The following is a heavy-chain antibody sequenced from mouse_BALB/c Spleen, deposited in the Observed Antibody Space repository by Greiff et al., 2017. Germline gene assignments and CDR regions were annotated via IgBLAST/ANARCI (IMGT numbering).Heavy chain of an antibody. CDR2: INPSTGYT. J-gene: IGHJ3*01. V-gene: IGHV1-7*01. Sequence: VQLVESGAELAKPGASVKMSCKASGYTFTSYWMHWVKQRPGQGLEWIGYINPSTGYTEYNQKFKDKATLTADKSSSTAYMQLSSLTSEDSAVYYCAGNYPAWFAYWGQGTLVTVSA. D-gene: IGHD2-1*01. CDR1: GYTFTSYW. CDR3: AGNYPAWFAY.